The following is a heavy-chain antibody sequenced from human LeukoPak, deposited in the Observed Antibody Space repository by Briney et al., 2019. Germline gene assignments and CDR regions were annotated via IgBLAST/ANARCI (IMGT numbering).Heavy chain of an antibody. V-gene: IGHV3-7*01. CDR3: ARERTVTTWFDY. CDR1: GFSFSDYW. CDR2: IEPDGSGK. Sequence: GGSLRLSCAASGFSFSDYWMSWVRQAPGKGLEWVADIEPDGSGKTYVDSVKGRFTISRDNAKNSLYLQMNSLRDEDTAVYYCARERTVTTWFDYWGQGTLVTVSS. D-gene: IGHD4-17*01. J-gene: IGHJ5*01.